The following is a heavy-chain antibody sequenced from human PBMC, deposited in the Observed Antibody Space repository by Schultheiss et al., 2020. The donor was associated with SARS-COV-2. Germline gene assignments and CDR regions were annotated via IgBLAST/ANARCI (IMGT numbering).Heavy chain of an antibody. CDR2: ISGSGGST. CDR3: ARDMGIGDYADLFDY. D-gene: IGHD4-17*01. J-gene: IGHJ4*02. V-gene: IGHV3-23*01. Sequence: GGSLRLSCAASGFTFSSYAMSWVRQAPGKGLEWVSAISGSGGSTYYADSVKGRFTISRDNSKNTLYLQMNSLRAEDTAVYYCARDMGIGDYADLFDYWGQGTLVTVSS. CDR1: GFTFSSYA.